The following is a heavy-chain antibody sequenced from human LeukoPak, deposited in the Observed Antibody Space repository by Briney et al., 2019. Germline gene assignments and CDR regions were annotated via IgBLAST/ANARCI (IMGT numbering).Heavy chain of an antibody. J-gene: IGHJ4*02. D-gene: IGHD1-26*01. CDR2: IYYSGST. CDR1: GGSISSRSCC. CDR3: ARQVYSGTHYFDY. Sequence: SSETLSLTCTVSGGSISSRSCCWGWIRQPRGKGLEWIGTIYYSGSTYYNPSLKSRVTISVDTSKNQFSLRLSSVTAADTAVYYCARQVYSGTHYFDYWGQGTLVTVSS. V-gene: IGHV4-39*01.